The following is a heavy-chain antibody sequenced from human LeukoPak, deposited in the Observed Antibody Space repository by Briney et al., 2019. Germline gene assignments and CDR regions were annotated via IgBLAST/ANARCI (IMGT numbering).Heavy chain of an antibody. D-gene: IGHD6-19*01. CDR3: TRGLGQWLVRQTGEYYFDY. J-gene: IGHJ4*02. CDR1: GFTFSDYY. V-gene: IGHV3-11*01. CDR2: ISSSGSTI. Sequence: NAGGSLRLSCAASGFTFSDYYMSWIRQAPGKGLEWVSYISSSGSTIYYADSVKGRFTISRDNAKNSLYLQMNSLRAEDTAVYYCTRGLGQWLVRQTGEYYFDYWGQGTLVTVSS.